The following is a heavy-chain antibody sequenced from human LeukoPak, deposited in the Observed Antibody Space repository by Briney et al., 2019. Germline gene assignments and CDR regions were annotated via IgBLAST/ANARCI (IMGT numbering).Heavy chain of an antibody. Sequence: SETLSLTCAVYGGSFSGYYWSWIRQPPGKGLEWIGEINHSGSTNYNPSLKSRVTISVDTSKNQFSLKLSSVTAADTAVYHCARGRKDYYGSGSYYSSDYWGQGTLVTVSS. J-gene: IGHJ4*02. CDR3: ARGRKDYYGSGSYYSSDY. CDR1: GGSFSGYY. V-gene: IGHV4-34*01. D-gene: IGHD3-10*01. CDR2: INHSGST.